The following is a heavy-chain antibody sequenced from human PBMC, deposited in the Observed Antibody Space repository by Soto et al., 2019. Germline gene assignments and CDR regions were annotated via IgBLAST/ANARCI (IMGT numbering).Heavy chain of an antibody. D-gene: IGHD6-19*01. V-gene: IGHV1-2*02. Sequence: ASVKVSCKASGYTFSDYYIHWVRQAPGQGLVWMAWINPNSGAADSTQKFQGRVTMTRDTSISTAYMELSRLRSDDTAVYYCARAVAGYDFWGQGTLVTV. J-gene: IGHJ4*02. CDR3: ARAVAGYDF. CDR1: GYTFSDYY. CDR2: INPNSGAA.